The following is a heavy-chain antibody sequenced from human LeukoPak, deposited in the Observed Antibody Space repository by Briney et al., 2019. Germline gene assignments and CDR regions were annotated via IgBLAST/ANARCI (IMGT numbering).Heavy chain of an antibody. Sequence: SETLSLTCTVSGGSVSSGSYYWSWIRQPPGKGLEWIGYIYYSGSTNYNPSLKSRVTISVDTSKKQFSLKLSSVTAADTAVYYCARDVKVTAIPAGYYYYGMDVWGQGTTVTVSS. D-gene: IGHD2-21*02. J-gene: IGHJ6*02. V-gene: IGHV4-61*01. CDR3: ARDVKVTAIPAGYYYYGMDV. CDR1: GGSVSSGSYY. CDR2: IYYSGST.